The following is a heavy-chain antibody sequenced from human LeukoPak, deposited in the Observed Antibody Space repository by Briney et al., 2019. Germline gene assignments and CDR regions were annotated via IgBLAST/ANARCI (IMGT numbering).Heavy chain of an antibody. CDR3: ARRRNSEPSDDAFDI. CDR1: GYSFTSYW. V-gene: IGHV5-51*01. D-gene: IGHD1/OR15-1a*01. J-gene: IGHJ3*02. CDR2: IYPGDSDT. Sequence: GESLKISCKGSGYSFTSYWIGWVRQLPGKGLELMGIIYPGDSDTRYSPSFQGQVTISADKSISTAYLQWSSLKASDTAMYYCARRRNSEPSDDAFDIWGQGTMVTVSS.